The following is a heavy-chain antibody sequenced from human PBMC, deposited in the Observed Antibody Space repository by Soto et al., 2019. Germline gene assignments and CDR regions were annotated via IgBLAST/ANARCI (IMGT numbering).Heavy chain of an antibody. Sequence: ASVKVSCKASGYNFNSYGIRWVRQAPGQGLEWMGWISTYNGYTKYAQNLQGRVTMTTDTSTTTAYMELRSLRSDDTAVYYCVRGGSGSWYDYWGLGTLVTVSS. J-gene: IGHJ4*02. CDR2: ISTYNGYT. D-gene: IGHD3-10*01. CDR1: GYNFNSYG. V-gene: IGHV1-18*01. CDR3: VRGGSGSWYDY.